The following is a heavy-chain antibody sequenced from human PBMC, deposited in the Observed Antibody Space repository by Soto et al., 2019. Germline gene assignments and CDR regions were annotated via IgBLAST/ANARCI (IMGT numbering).Heavy chain of an antibody. D-gene: IGHD2-15*01. CDR2: TYYRSKWYN. Sequence: SQTLSLTCAISGDSVSSNSAAWNWIRQSPSRGLEWLGRTYYRSKWYNDYAVSVKSRITINPDTSKNQFSLQLNSVTPEDTAVYYCARGSSAKRFLVVAAIIGAFDIWGQGTMVTVSS. CDR1: GDSVSSNSAA. CDR3: ARGSSAKRFLVVAAIIGAFDI. J-gene: IGHJ3*02. V-gene: IGHV6-1*01.